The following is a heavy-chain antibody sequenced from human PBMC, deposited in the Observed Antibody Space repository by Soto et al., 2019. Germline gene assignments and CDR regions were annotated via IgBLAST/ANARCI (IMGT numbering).Heavy chain of an antibody. CDR3: AKEPLGMVITTGWFDP. D-gene: IGHD3-22*01. CDR2: ISGSGGST. J-gene: IGHJ5*02. Sequence: GGSLRLSCAASGFTFSSYAMSWVRQAPGKGLEWVSAISGSGGSTYYADSVKGRFTISRDNSKNTLYLQMNSLRAEDTAVHYCAKEPLGMVITTGWFDPWGQGTLVTVSS. CDR1: GFTFSSYA. V-gene: IGHV3-23*01.